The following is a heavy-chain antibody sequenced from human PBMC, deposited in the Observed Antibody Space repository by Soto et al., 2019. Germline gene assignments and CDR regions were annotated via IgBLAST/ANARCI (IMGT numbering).Heavy chain of an antibody. V-gene: IGHV1-46*01. CDR2: INPSGST. J-gene: IGHJ4*02. Sequence: GASVKVSCKASGYTFTSYYMHWVRQAPGQGLEWMGIINPSGSTSYAQKFQGRVTFTRDTSAGTVYMQLSSLTSEDTAVYYCARDDSGFSGSHYIDYFNYWGQGALVTVSS. CDR3: ARDDSGFSGSHYIDYFNY. CDR1: GYTFTSYY. D-gene: IGHD1-26*01.